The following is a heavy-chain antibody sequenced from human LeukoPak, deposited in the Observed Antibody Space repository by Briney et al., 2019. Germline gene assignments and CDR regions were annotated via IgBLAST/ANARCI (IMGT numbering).Heavy chain of an antibody. V-gene: IGHV3-74*01. D-gene: IGHD3-3*01. Sequence: GGSLRLSCTASGFSFSGHWMHWARQLPGKGLVWVSRISPTGSTTSYADSVKGRFTVSGDNAKNTLYLQVNNLRAEDTAVYYCAKDGTTIFDWFDPWGQGTLVTVSS. CDR1: GFSFSGHW. CDR3: AKDGTTIFDWFDP. J-gene: IGHJ5*02. CDR2: ISPTGSTT.